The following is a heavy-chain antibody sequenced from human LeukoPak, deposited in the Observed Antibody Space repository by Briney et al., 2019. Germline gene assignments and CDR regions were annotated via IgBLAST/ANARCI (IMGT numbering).Heavy chain of an antibody. CDR1: GGSISSYY. D-gene: IGHD5-12*01. Sequence: SETLSLTCTVSGGSISSYYWSWIRQPPGKGLEWIGYIYYSGSTNYNPSLKSRVTISVDTSKNQFSLKLSSVTAADTAVYYCARADRLVVAQDGFDPWGQGTLVTVSS. V-gene: IGHV4-59*08. CDR2: IYYSGST. J-gene: IGHJ5*02. CDR3: ARADRLVVAQDGFDP.